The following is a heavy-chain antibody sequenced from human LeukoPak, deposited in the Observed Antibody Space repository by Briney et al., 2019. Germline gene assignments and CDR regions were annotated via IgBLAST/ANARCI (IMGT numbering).Heavy chain of an antibody. CDR3: AKGRLVRGVSGIDC. V-gene: IGHV3-23*01. CDR2: ISGSGCST. CDR1: RFTLSIYA. Sequence: PGVSLRLSRAASRFTLSIYAMICVPQAPGKGLECGSAISGSGCSTYYADSVKGRFTISRDNSKNTLHLQMNSLRAEEMAVYYCAKGRLVRGVSGIDCWGGG. J-gene: IGHJ4*02. D-gene: IGHD3-10*01.